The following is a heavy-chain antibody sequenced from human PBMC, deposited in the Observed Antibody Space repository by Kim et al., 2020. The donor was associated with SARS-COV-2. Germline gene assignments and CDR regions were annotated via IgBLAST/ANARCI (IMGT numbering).Heavy chain of an antibody. Sequence: GGSLRLSCAASGFTFSSYGMHWVRQAPGKGLEWVAVISYDGGNKYYADSVKGRFTISRDNSKNTLFLQMNSLRAEDTALYYCARPETRGWSVPPDYWGQGTLVSVSS. CDR2: ISYDGGNK. CDR3: ARPETRGWSVPPDY. D-gene: IGHD6-19*01. V-gene: IGHV3-33*05. J-gene: IGHJ4*02. CDR1: GFTFSSYG.